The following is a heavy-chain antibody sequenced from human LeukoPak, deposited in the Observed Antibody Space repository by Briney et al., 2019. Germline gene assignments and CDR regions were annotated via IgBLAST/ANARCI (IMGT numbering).Heavy chain of an antibody. CDR1: GFTFRNYA. J-gene: IGHJ4*02. V-gene: IGHV3-30*09. D-gene: IGHD1/OR15-1a*01. Sequence: AGGSLRLSCAASGFTFRNYAKYWVRQDPGRGMKWAAVVSFDGNTTFYSDSVKGRFAISRDNSKNTLYLEMNSLRPEDTAVYYCARFRAATTRFDYWGQGTLVTVSS. CDR3: ARFRAATTRFDY. CDR2: VSFDGNTT.